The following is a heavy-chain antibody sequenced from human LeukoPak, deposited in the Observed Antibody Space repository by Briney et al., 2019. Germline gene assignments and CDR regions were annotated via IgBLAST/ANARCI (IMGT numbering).Heavy chain of an antibody. Sequence: GGSLRLSCAAPGFTVSSNYMSWVRQAPGKGLEWVSVIYSGGSTYYADSVKGRFTISRDNSKNSLYLQMNSLRAEDTAVYYCARGGDEYDAFDIWGQGTMVTVSS. V-gene: IGHV3-66*01. J-gene: IGHJ3*02. CDR1: GFTVSSNY. D-gene: IGHD6-6*01. CDR2: IYSGGST. CDR3: ARGGDEYDAFDI.